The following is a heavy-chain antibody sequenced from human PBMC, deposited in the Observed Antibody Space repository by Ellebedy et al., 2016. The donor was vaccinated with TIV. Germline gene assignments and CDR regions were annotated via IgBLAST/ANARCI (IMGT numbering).Heavy chain of an antibody. Sequence: WGSLRLSCAASGFTFSSYWMSWVRQAPGKGLEWVANIKQDGSEKYYVDSVKGRFTISRDNAKNSLYLQMNSLRAEDTAVYYCASEYSSSSHWGYWGQGTLVTVSS. J-gene: IGHJ4*02. D-gene: IGHD6-6*01. V-gene: IGHV3-7*03. CDR2: IKQDGSEK. CDR3: ASEYSSSSHWGY. CDR1: GFTFSSYW.